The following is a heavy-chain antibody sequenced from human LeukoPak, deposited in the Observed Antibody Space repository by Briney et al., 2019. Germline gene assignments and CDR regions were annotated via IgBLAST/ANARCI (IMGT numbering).Heavy chain of an antibody. D-gene: IGHD3-22*01. CDR1: GFNCSTYA. J-gene: IGHJ4*02. CDR2: MSGSGGST. V-gene: IGHV3-23*01. Sequence: PGGSLRLSCAVSGFNCSTYAMSWVRQAPGKGLEWVSVMSGSGGSTYYADSVKGRFTIFRDNSKNTLYLQMNSLRAEDTAVYYCAKGGRGYGSGYANYDYWGQGTLVTVSS. CDR3: AKGGRGYGSGYANYDY.